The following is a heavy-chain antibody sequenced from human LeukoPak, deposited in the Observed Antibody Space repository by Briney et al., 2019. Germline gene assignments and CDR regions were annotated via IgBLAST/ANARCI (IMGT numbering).Heavy chain of an antibody. D-gene: IGHD2-2*01. CDR2: INPNSGGT. V-gene: IGHV1-2*02. J-gene: IGHJ4*02. CDR1: GYTFTGYY. CDR3: ARGVVVVPAAMGFDY. Sequence: GASVKVSCKASGYTFTGYYMHWVRQAPGQGLEWMGWINPNSGGTNYAQKFQGRVTMTRDTSISTAYMELSRLRSDDTAVYYCARGVVVVPAAMGFDYWGQGTLVTVSS.